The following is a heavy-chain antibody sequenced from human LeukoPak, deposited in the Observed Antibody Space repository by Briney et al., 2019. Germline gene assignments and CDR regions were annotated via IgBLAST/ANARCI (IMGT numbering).Heavy chain of an antibody. CDR1: GFTFSSYA. D-gene: IGHD6-13*01. Sequence: GGSLRLSCAASGFTFSSYAMSWVRQAPGKGLEWVSAISGSGGSTYYADSVKGRFTISRDNSKNTLYLQMNSLRAEDTAVYYCARLHGSSWSSVYGMDVWGQGTTVTVS. V-gene: IGHV3-23*01. CDR2: ISGSGGST. J-gene: IGHJ6*02. CDR3: ARLHGSSWSSVYGMDV.